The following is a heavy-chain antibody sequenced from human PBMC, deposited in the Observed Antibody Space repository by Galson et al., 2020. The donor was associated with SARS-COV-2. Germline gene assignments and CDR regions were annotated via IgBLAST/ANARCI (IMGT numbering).Heavy chain of an antibody. V-gene: IGHV4-34*01. CDR3: VGERFFDRGGFDL. CDR1: GGSFSDKY. CDR2: ISHSGGT. J-gene: IGHJ3*01. D-gene: IGHD3-3*01. Sequence: SETLSLTCAVYGGSFSDKYWNWIRQTPGKGLEWIGEISHSGGTNYNPSLRSRLTISVDVSKSQFSLSLNSVTAADTAIYYCVGERFFDRGGFDLWGQGTMVVVSS.